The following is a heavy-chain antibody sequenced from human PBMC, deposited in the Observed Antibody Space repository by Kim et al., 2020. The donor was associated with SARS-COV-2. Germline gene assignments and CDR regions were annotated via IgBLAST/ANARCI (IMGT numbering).Heavy chain of an antibody. CDR3: ARGRYTITMVRGPYNWFDP. V-gene: IGHV1-2*02. CDR1: GYTFTGYY. J-gene: IGHJ5*02. CDR2: INPNSGGT. Sequence: ASVKVSCKASGYTFTGYYMHWVRQAPGQGLEWMGWINPNSGGTNYAQKFQGRVTMTRDTSISTAYMELSRLRSDDTAVYYCARGRYTITMVRGPYNWFDPWGQGTLVTVSS. D-gene: IGHD3-10*01.